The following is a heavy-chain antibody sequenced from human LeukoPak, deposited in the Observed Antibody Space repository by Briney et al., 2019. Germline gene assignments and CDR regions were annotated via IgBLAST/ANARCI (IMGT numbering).Heavy chain of an antibody. CDR1: GYTFTGYY. Sequence: ASVKVSCKASGYTFTGYYMHWVRQAPGQGLEWMGWINPNSGGTNYAQKFQGRVTMTRDTSISTAYMELSWLRSDDTAVYYCASSKLEVRYLIRAWGQGTLVTVSS. CDR2: INPNSGGT. V-gene: IGHV1-2*02. CDR3: ASSKLEVRYLIRA. D-gene: IGHD1-7*01. J-gene: IGHJ5*02.